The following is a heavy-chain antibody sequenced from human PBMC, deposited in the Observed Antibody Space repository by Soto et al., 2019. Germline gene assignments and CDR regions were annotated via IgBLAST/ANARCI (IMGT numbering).Heavy chain of an antibody. CDR2: IYYSGKS. J-gene: IGHJ4*02. D-gene: IGHD3-22*01. CDR3: SRYYDSSDYYDY. CDR1: GGSTSSYY. Sequence: SETLSLTCTVSGGSTSSYYWSWIRQPPGKGLEWMGYIYYSGKSNNNPSLKSRSIISVDTATTQFSLKLRSVSAADTAVYYCSRYYDSSDYYDYWGQGTLVTVSS. V-gene: IGHV4-59*01.